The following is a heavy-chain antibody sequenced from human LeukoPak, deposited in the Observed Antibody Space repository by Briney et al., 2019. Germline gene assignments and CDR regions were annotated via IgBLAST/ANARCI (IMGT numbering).Heavy chain of an antibody. CDR3: ARGSTTVVTEGGYAFDI. J-gene: IGHJ3*02. Sequence: GSVKVSCKASGYTFTSYGISWVRQAPGQGLEWMGWISAYNGNTNYAQKLQGRVTMTTDTSTSTAYMELRSLRSDDTAVYYCARGSTTVVTEGGYAFDIWGQGTMVTVSS. CDR2: ISAYNGNT. CDR1: GYTFTSYG. V-gene: IGHV1-18*01. D-gene: IGHD4-23*01.